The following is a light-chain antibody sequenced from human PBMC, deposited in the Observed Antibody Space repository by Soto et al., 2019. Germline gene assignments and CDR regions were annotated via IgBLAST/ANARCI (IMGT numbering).Light chain of an antibody. CDR1: QSVTNW. J-gene: IGKJ2*03. CDR2: DAS. CDR3: QQYTAYPYS. Sequence: DIPMTQSPSTLSASVGDRVTITCRASQSVTNWLAWYQQKPGKAPNLLIYDASRLQSGIPSRFSGRRSGTEFTLTIGSLQPYDFATYYCQQYTAYPYSFGRGTKLEIK. V-gene: IGKV1-5*01.